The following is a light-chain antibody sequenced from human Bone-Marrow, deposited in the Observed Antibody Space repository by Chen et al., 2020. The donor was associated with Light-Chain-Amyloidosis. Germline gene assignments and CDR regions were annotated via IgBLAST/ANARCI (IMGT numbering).Light chain of an antibody. Sequence: DNPMTQSPSSLSASVGDRVTITCRASQSISNYLNWYQQKPGKAPKLLIYGASSLQSGVPSRFSGSGSGTDFTLTISSLQPEDFATYHCQQSYNTPYTFGQGTKLEIK. V-gene: IGKV1-39*01. CDR1: QSISNY. CDR2: GAS. J-gene: IGKJ2*01. CDR3: QQSYNTPYT.